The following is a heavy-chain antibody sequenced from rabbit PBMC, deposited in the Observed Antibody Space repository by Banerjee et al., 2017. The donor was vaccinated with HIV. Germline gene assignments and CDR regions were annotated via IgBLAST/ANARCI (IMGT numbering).Heavy chain of an antibody. D-gene: IGHD6-1*01. J-gene: IGHJ6*01. Sequence: QEQLEESGGDLVKPEGSLTLTCTASGFTLSSYWICWVRQAPGKGLEWIACMDAGSSGSTYYASWAKGRFTISKTSSTTVTLQMTSLTGADTATYFCARDRTANIYVTVYGMDLWGPGTLVTVS. CDR2: MDAGSSGST. V-gene: IGHV1S45*01. CDR1: GFTLSSYW. CDR3: ARDRTANIYVTVYGMDL.